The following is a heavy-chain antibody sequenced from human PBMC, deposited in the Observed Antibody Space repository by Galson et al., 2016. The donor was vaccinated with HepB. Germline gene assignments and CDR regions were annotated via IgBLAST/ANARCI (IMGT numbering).Heavy chain of an antibody. J-gene: IGHJ3*01. CDR2: IAYEGINK. CDR1: GFTFSNYA. CDR3: VRAEATDAFDV. Sequence: SLRLSCAASGFTFSNYAMHWVRQAPGKGLEWLAVIAYEGINKYHAESVEGRFTVSRDNSKNTLYLQMNSMTTEDTAVYYCVRAEATDAFDVWGRGTVVTVSS. V-gene: IGHV3-30-3*01.